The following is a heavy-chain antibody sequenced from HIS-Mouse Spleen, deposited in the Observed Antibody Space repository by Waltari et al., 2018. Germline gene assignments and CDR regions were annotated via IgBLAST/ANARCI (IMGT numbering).Heavy chain of an antibody. CDR1: GFTLSRYA. CDR2: ISYDGSNK. D-gene: IGHD6-19*01. Sequence: QVQLVESGGGVVQPGRSLRLSCAASGFTLSRYAMHWVRQAPGKGLEWVAVISYDGSNKYYADSVKGRFTISRDNSKNTLYLQMNSLRAEDTAVYYCARVNGIAVAGTDAFDIWGQGTMVTVSS. J-gene: IGHJ3*02. CDR3: ARVNGIAVAGTDAFDI. V-gene: IGHV3-30-3*01.